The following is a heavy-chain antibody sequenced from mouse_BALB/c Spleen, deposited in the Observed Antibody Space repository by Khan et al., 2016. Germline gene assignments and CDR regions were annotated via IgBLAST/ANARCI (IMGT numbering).Heavy chain of an antibody. CDR2: ISSGSSAI. CDR1: GFTFSSFG. CDR3: GRGDY. V-gene: IGHV5-17*02. Sequence: EVELVESGGGLVQPGGSRKLSCAASGFTFSSFGMHWVRQAPEKGLEWVAFISSGSSAIYYADTVKGRFTISRDNPKNTLLLQMTSLRSEGTAMYYCGRGDYWGQGTTLTVSS. J-gene: IGHJ2*01.